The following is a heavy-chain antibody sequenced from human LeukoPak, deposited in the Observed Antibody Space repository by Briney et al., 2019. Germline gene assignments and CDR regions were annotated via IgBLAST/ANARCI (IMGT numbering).Heavy chain of an antibody. V-gene: IGHV3-23*01. CDR3: AKDRIVGATFGY. CDR2: ISGSGGST. CDR1: GFSFTSYA. J-gene: IGHJ4*02. Sequence: GGSLRLSCAASGFSFTSYAMTWVRQAPGKGLEWVSAISGSGGSTYYADSVKGRFTISRDNSKNTLYLQMNSLRAEDTAVYYCAKDRIVGATFGYWGQGTLVTVSS. D-gene: IGHD1-26*01.